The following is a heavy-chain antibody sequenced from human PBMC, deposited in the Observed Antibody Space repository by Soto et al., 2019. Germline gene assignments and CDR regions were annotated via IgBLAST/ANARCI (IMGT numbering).Heavy chain of an antibody. CDR2: INPNGGVT. CDR3: ARAVHTMIQGVRFRVDQ. V-gene: IGHV1-2*02. J-gene: IGHJ4*02. CDR1: GYTLTAYY. Sequence: QVQLVQSGAEMKEPGASVKVSCESFGYTLTAYYIHWLRQAPGHGLEWMGWINPNGGVTKYAQKFQGRVTMTRDSSINTAYMELTGLTSDDTAVYYCARAVHTMIQGVRFRVDQWGQGTLVTVSS. D-gene: IGHD3-10*01.